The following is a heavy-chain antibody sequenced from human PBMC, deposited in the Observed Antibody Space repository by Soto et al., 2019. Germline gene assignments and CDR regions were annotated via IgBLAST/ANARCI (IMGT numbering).Heavy chain of an antibody. CDR1: GYTFTSYG. V-gene: IGHV1-18*01. D-gene: IGHD5-12*01. Sequence: ASVKVSCKASGYTFTSYGISWVRQAPGQGLEWMGWISAYNGNTNYAQKLQGRVTMTTDTSTSTAYMELRSLRSDDTAVYYCARDQFGSGYAPLGYWGQGTLVTVSS. J-gene: IGHJ4*02. CDR2: ISAYNGNT. CDR3: ARDQFGSGYAPLGY.